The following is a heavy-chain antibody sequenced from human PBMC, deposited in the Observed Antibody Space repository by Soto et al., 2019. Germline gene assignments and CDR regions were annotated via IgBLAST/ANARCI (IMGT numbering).Heavy chain of an antibody. V-gene: IGHV1-18*01. CDR2: VSAYNGNT. CDR3: AKVPNYDILTGLGYFDY. Sequence: QVQLVQSGAEVKKPGASVKVSCKASGYTFTSYGISWVRQAPGQGLEWMGWVSAYNGNTNYAQKLQGRVTMTTDTSTSTAYMELRSLRSDDTAVYYCAKVPNYDILTGLGYFDYWGQGTLVTVSS. J-gene: IGHJ4*02. CDR1: GYTFTSYG. D-gene: IGHD3-9*01.